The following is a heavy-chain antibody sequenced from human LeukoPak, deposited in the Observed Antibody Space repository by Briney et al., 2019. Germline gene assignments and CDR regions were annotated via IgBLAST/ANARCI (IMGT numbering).Heavy chain of an antibody. V-gene: IGHV3-7*01. Sequence: GGSLRLSCAASGFTFSNYWMNWVRQAPGKGPEWVANIKKDGSEKYYVDSVKGRFTISRDNAKDSLYLQMNSLRADDTAVYFCAGGAGFLIDYWGQGALVTVSS. CDR3: AGGAGFLIDY. J-gene: IGHJ4*02. D-gene: IGHD2/OR15-2a*01. CDR1: GFTFSNYW. CDR2: IKKDGSEK.